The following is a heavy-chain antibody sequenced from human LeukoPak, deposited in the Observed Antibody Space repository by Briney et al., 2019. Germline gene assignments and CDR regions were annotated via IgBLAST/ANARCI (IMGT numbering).Heavy chain of an antibody. Sequence: SETLSLTCTVSGGSISSGSYYWSWIRQPAGKGLEGIERLYTSGSTNYNPSLKSRVTISVDTSKNQFSLKLTSVTAADTAVYYCARGFRGSFYVWDAYDIWGQGTMVTVSS. J-gene: IGHJ3*02. V-gene: IGHV4-61*02. CDR2: LYTSGST. D-gene: IGHD3-16*01. CDR1: GGSISSGSYY. CDR3: ARGFRGSFYVWDAYDI.